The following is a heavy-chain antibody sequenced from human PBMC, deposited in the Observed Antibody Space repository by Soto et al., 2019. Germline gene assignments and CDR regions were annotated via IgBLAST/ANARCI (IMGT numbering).Heavy chain of an antibody. CDR1: GGSFSGYY. CDR3: ARADETAMVAKYYFDS. CDR2: INHSGST. Sequence: PSETLSLTCAVYGGSFSGYYWTWIRQPPGTGLEWIGEINHSGSTNYNPSLKSRVTISVDTSKNQFSLKLSSVTAADTAVYYCARADETAMVAKYYFDSWGQGTLVTVSS. V-gene: IGHV4-34*01. D-gene: IGHD5-18*01. J-gene: IGHJ4*02.